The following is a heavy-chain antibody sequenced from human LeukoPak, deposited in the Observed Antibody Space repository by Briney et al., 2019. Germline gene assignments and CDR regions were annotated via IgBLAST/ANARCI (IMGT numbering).Heavy chain of an antibody. CDR2: ISSSSSDI. J-gene: IGHJ4*02. V-gene: IGHV3-21*01. D-gene: IGHD2-15*01. CDR1: GFPFSSYS. Sequence: GGPLRLSCAASGFPFSSYSMNWVRQAPGKGLEWVSSISSSSSDIYYADSVKGRFTISRDNAKNSLYLQMNSLRAEDTAVYYCARDPYGSGYYFDYWGQGTLVTVSS. CDR3: ARDPYGSGYYFDY.